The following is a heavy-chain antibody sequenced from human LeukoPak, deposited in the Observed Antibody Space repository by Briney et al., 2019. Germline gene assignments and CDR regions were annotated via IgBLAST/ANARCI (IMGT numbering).Heavy chain of an antibody. CDR3: AKLKGDYGSGNYVDR. Sequence: ETLSLTCTVSGDSISSYYGSWIRQPPGKGLEWSSLISSGADSYYTDSVRGRFTVSRDTSNNTLYLQMNSLRVADSAIYYCAKLKGDYGSGNYVDRWGQGTLVVVSS. CDR2: ISSGADS. V-gene: IGHV3-23*01. D-gene: IGHD3-10*01. CDR1: GDSISSYY. J-gene: IGHJ5*02.